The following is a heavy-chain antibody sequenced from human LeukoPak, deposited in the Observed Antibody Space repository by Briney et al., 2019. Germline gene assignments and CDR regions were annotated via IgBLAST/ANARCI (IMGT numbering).Heavy chain of an antibody. J-gene: IGHJ4*02. V-gene: IGHV3-21*01. D-gene: IGHD6-19*01. CDR3: GRDTQGRGCLFY. CDR1: GFIFSSYP. CDR2: ISGDSSYI. Sequence: GGSLRLSCAASGFIFSSYPLNWVRQAPGKGLEWVSTISGDSSYIQYADSVKGRFTISRDNTKNSLFLQMSSLRAEDTAVYYWGRDTQGRGCLFYGGQGTLFPVPS.